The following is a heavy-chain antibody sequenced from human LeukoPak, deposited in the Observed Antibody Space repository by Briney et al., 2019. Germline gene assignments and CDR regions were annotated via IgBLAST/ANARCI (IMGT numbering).Heavy chain of an antibody. D-gene: IGHD5-12*01. V-gene: IGHV4-59*01. CDR3: ARLGYSGPLNYYYYGMDV. J-gene: IGHJ6*02. CDR1: GGSISSYY. CDR2: IYYSGST. Sequence: SETLSLTCTVSGGSISSYYWSWIRQPPGKGLEWIGYIYYSGSTNYNPSLKSRVTISVDTSKNQFSLKLSSVTAADTAVYYCARLGYSGPLNYYYYGMDVWVQGTTVTVSS.